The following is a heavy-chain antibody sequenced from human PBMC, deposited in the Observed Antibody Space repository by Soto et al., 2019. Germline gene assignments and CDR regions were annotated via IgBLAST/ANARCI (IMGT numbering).Heavy chain of an antibody. V-gene: IGHV1-18*01. CDR3: ARALPEMVYASDP. CDR1: GYTFTSYG. J-gene: IGHJ5*02. CDR2: ISAYNGNT. D-gene: IGHD2-8*01. Sequence: SVKVSCKASGYTFTSYGISWVRRAPGQGLEWMGWISAYNGNTNYAQKLQGRVTMTTDTSTSTAYMELRSLRSDDTAVYYCARALPEMVYASDPWGQGTLVTVSS.